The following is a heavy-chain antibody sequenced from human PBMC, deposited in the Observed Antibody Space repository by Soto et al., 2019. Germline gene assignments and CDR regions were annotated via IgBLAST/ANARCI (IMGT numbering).Heavy chain of an antibody. CDR2: IIPILGIA. CDR3: ARSLQSTMVRGGPAYNWFDP. D-gene: IGHD3-10*01. Sequence: QVQLVQSGAEVKKPGSSVKVSCKASGGTFSSYTISWVRQAPGQGLEWMGRIIPILGIANYAQKFQGRVTITADKATSTAYMELSSLRSEDTAVYYCARSLQSTMVRGGPAYNWFDPWGQGTLVTVSS. V-gene: IGHV1-69*02. J-gene: IGHJ5*02. CDR1: GGTFSSYT.